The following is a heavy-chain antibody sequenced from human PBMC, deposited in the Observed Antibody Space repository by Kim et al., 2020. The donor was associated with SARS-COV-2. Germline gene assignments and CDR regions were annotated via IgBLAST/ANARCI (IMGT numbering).Heavy chain of an antibody. D-gene: IGHD1-1*01. J-gene: IGHJ4*02. V-gene: IGHV3-7*04. CDR2: INQDGSET. Sequence: GGSLRLSCAASGFTFNNYWMSWVRQAPGKGLEWVANINQDGSETYYVASVEGRFTISRENTKNSLYLQMNSLRAEDAAVYYCARGNGPRYHFDHWGQGTL. CDR3: ARGNGPRYHFDH. CDR1: GFTFNNYW.